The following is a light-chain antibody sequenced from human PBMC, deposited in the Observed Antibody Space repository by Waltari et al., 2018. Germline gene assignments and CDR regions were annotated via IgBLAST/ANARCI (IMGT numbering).Light chain of an antibody. CDR1: QSINNF. CDR2: DAS. J-gene: IGKJ2*01. CDR3: QLRDNWPPYT. Sequence: EIVLTQSPATLSLSPGQRATLSRRASQSINNFLAWYQQKPGQPPRLLIADASSRATGIPARFSGSGYGTDFTLTISRLEPEDFAIYYCQLRDNWPPYTFGQGTKLEIK. V-gene: IGKV3-11*01.